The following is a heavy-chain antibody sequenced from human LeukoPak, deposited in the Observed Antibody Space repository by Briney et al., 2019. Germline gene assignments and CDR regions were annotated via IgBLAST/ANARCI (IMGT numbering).Heavy chain of an antibody. CDR1: GGSISSTTYY. CDR3: ARGPTLKYFHH. CDR2: IYYSGTT. V-gene: IGHV4-39*02. J-gene: IGHJ1*01. Sequence: SEILSLTCTVSGGSISSTTYYWGWIRQPPGKGLEWIGTIYYSGTTYYNPSLKSRVTISVDTSKNQFSLDLSSMTAADTAVYYCARGPTLKYFHHWGQGTLVSVSS.